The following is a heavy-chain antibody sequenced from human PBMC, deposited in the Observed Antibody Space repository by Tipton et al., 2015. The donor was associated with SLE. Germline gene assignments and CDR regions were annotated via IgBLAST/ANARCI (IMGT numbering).Heavy chain of an antibody. CDR3: ARLIAVGTDYFDL. CDR1: GGSINNFY. Sequence: LRLSCTVSGGSINNFYWSWLRQPPGKGLEWIGYIYYSETTNYNPSLKSRVTISVDTSKNQFSLRLRSVTAADTAVYYCARLIAVGTDYFDLWGRGTLATVSS. V-gene: IGHV4-59*01. CDR2: IYYSETT. D-gene: IGHD6-13*01. J-gene: IGHJ2*01.